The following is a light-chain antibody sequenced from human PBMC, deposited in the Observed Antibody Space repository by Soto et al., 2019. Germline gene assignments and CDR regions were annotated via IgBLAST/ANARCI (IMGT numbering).Light chain of an antibody. J-gene: IGKJ1*01. CDR3: QQYTDWPRT. V-gene: IGKV3-15*01. CDR2: DAS. Sequence: EIVMTQSPATLSLSPGERAIVSCRASQSIDTYLAWYQQKPGQSPRLLMYDASTRATGIPARFSATGSGTEFTLTISSLQSEDFGIYYCQQYTDWPRTFGPGTKVEI. CDR1: QSIDTY.